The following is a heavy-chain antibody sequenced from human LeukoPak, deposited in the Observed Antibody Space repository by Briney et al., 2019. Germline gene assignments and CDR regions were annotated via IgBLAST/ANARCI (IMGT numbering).Heavy chain of an antibody. CDR2: ISAYNDNT. CDR3: ASHRRDGYNRWDDAFGI. J-gene: IGHJ3*02. D-gene: IGHD5-24*01. CDR1: GYTFTRYG. V-gene: IGHV1-18*01. Sequence: GASVKVSCKASGYTFTRYGINWVRQAPGQGLEWMGWISAYNDNTNYVQKLQDRITMTTDTSTSTAYMELRSLRSDDTAVYYCASHRRDGYNRWDDAFGIWGQGTMVTVPS.